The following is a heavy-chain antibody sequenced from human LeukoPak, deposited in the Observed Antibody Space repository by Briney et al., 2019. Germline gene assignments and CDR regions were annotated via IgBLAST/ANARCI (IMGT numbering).Heavy chain of an antibody. Sequence: ASVKASCKASGYTFTSYGISWVRQAPGQGLEWMGWISAYNGNTNYAQKLQGRVTMTTDTSASTAYMELRSLRSDDTAVYYCARGDTAMAVTTFDYWGQGTLVTVSS. CDR3: ARGDTAMAVTTFDY. CDR2: ISAYNGNT. J-gene: IGHJ4*02. CDR1: GYTFTSYG. V-gene: IGHV1-18*01. D-gene: IGHD5-18*01.